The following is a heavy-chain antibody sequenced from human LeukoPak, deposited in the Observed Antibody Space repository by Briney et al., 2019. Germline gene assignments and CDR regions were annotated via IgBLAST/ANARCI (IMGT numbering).Heavy chain of an antibody. V-gene: IGHV1-69*05. Sequence: ASVKVSCKASGGTFSSYAISWVRQAPGQGLEWMGGIIPIFGTANYAQKFQGRVTITTDESTSTAYMELSSLRSEDTAVYYCARGIVVVPAAPYNWFDPWGQGTLVTVSS. D-gene: IGHD2-2*01. J-gene: IGHJ5*02. CDR3: ARGIVVVPAAPYNWFDP. CDR2: IIPIFGTA. CDR1: GGTFSSYA.